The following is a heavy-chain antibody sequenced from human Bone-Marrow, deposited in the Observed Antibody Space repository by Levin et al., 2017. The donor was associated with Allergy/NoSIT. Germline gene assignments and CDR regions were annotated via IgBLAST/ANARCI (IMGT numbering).Heavy chain of an antibody. V-gene: IGHV4-30-4*01. CDR1: GGSVHTNDYY. CDR2: IYHTGST. Sequence: LRLSCTVSGGSVHTNDYYWSWVRQTPGKGLEWIAFIYHTGSTYYNPTLKSRVTMSVDTSKNQFSLKMNSVASAAPAVDSCSVLVVFGSGLGFGPWGQGTVVTVSS. D-gene: IGHD3-10*01. CDR3: SVLVVFGSGLGFGP. J-gene: IGHJ5*02.